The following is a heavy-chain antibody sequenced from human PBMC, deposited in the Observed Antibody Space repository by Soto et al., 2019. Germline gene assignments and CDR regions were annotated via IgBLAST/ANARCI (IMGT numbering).Heavy chain of an antibody. D-gene: IGHD3-10*01. CDR1: GGSISSGAYY. V-gene: IGHV4-31*03. CDR2: IYYSGRT. CDR3: ARGYYYDSGSYYKPCDY. Sequence: QVQLQESGPGLVKPSQTLSLTCTVSGGSISSGAYYWSWLRQHPGKGLEWIGYIYYSGRTYYNASLRSRAAISVHASENQFSLRLTSVTAADTAVYYCARGYYYDSGSYYKPCDYWGQGILVTVSS. J-gene: IGHJ4*02.